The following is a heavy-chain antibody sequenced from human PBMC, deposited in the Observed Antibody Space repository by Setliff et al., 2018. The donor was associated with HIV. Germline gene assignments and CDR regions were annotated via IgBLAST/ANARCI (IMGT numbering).Heavy chain of an antibody. CDR1: GYRFTDFY. Sequence: ASVKVSCKTFGYRFTDFYVNWVRQAPGQGLEWMGWINPKSGATKNAQKFQGRVTMTRHTSISTVYMELSSLRSDDTALYFCARSAEDLAINPPSFDYYFDYWGQGTPVTVSS. D-gene: IGHD3-9*01. J-gene: IGHJ4*02. CDR3: ARSAEDLAINPPSFDYYFDY. V-gene: IGHV1-2*02. CDR2: INPKSGAT.